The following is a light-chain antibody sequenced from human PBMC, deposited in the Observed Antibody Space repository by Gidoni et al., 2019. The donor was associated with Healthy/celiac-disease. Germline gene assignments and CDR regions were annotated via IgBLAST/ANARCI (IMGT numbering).Light chain of an antibody. V-gene: IGKV3-15*01. Sequence: EIVMTQSPATLSVSPGARATLSCSASQSVSSNLAWYQQKPGQAPSLLIYGASTRATGIPARFSGSGSGTEFILTISSLQSEDFAVYYCQQYNNWSPWTFGQGTKVEIK. J-gene: IGKJ1*01. CDR3: QQYNNWSPWT. CDR1: QSVSSN. CDR2: GAS.